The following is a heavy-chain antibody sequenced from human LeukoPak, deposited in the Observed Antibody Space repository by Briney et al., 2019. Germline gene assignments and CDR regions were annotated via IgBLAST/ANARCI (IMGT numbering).Heavy chain of an antibody. CDR2: IFPSGGEI. CDR1: GFTFSTFA. Sequence: PGGSLRLSCAAPGFTFSTFAMIWVRQPPGKGLEWVSSIFPSGGEIHYADSVRGRFTISRDNSKNTLYLQMNSLRAEDTAVYYCARGPIAVAAIDYWGQGTLVTVSS. V-gene: IGHV3-23*01. J-gene: IGHJ4*02. CDR3: ARGPIAVAAIDY. D-gene: IGHD6-19*01.